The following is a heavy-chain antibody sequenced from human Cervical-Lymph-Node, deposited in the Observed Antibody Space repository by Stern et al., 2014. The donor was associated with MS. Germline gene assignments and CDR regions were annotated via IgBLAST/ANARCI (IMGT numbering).Heavy chain of an antibody. Sequence: EVQLVESGGGLVQPGRSLRLSCVASGFSFRNFAMHWVRQAPGKGLEWVSGITWNSDNIAYADSVKGRFTISRDNAENSLFLQMNSLRLEDTALYYCTKVKPAGTGLFESWGQGTLVTVSS. CDR2: ITWNSDNI. CDR3: TKVKPAGTGLFES. D-gene: IGHD6-13*01. V-gene: IGHV3-9*01. J-gene: IGHJ4*02. CDR1: GFSFRNFA.